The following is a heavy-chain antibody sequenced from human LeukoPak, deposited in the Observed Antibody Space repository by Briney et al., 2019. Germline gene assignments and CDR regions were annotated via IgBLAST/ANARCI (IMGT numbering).Heavy chain of an antibody. D-gene: IGHD4-17*01. CDR3: ARWGTPTVTLDY. V-gene: IGHV3-33*01. CDR2: IWYDGSSK. J-gene: IGHJ4*02. Sequence: PGRSLRLSCAASGFTFSSYGMHWVRQAPGKGLEWVAVIWYDGSSKYYADSVKGRFTISRDNSKNTLYLQMNSLRAEDTAVYYCARWGTPTVTLDYWGQGTLVTVSS. CDR1: GFTFSSYG.